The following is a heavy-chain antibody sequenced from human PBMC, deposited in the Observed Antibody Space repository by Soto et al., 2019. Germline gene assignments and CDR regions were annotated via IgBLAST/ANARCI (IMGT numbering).Heavy chain of an antibody. CDR2: IKPGTSDI. Sequence: PGESLKISCKGVGYKFGSAWIGWVRQMPGKGLEWMGLIKPGTSDIRYSPPFRGQVTISADEAVTTAYLEWSGLEASDTAMYYCARPTYCSSTHCSPFDYWGQGTLVTVSS. V-gene: IGHV5-51*01. CDR3: ARPTYCSSTHCSPFDY. CDR1: GYKFGSAW. D-gene: IGHD2-2*01. J-gene: IGHJ4*02.